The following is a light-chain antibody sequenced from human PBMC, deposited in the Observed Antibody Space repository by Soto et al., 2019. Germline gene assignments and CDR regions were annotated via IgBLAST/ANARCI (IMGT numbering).Light chain of an antibody. CDR2: STS. CDR3: LLYYGGAQLI. V-gene: IGLV7-43*01. Sequence: QAVVTQEPSLTVSPGGTVTLTCASSIGAVTGGYYPNWFQRKPGQAPRPLIYSTSNKHSWTPARFSGSLLGGKAALTLSGVQPEDEAEYYCLLYYGGAQLIFGGGTKLTVL. J-gene: IGLJ2*01. CDR1: IGAVTGGYY.